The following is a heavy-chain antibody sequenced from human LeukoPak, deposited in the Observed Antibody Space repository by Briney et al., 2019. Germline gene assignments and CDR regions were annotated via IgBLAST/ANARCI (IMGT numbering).Heavy chain of an antibody. D-gene: IGHD1-14*01. CDR1: GGSISSYY. CDR3: ARSRDRYWDAFDV. J-gene: IGHJ3*01. Sequence: SETLSLTCTVSGGSISSYYWSWIRQPPGKGLEWIGYIYYSGSTNYNPSLKSRVTISVDTSKKQFSLKLSSVTAADTAVYYCARSRDRYWDAFDVRGQGTMVTVSS. CDR2: IYYSGST. V-gene: IGHV4-59*01.